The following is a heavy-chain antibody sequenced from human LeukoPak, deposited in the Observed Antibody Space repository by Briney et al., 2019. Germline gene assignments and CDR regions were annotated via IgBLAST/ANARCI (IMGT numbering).Heavy chain of an antibody. J-gene: IGHJ4*02. CDR2: IGGSDGRT. CDR1: GFTFRSYA. CDR3: ADPPNADY. Sequence: GGSLRLSCAASGFTFRSYAMRWVRQAPGKGLEWVSSIGGSDGRTYYAESVKGRFTISRDNSKNTVYLKMNSLRVEDTAVYFCADPPNADYWGQGTLVTVSS. V-gene: IGHV3-23*01. D-gene: IGHD4/OR15-4a*01.